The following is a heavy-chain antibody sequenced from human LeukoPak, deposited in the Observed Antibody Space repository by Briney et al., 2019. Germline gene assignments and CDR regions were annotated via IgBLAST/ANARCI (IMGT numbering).Heavy chain of an antibody. CDR3: ARDRPYYYGSGSYYDGFDS. CDR1: GGSISRYY. CDR2: IYHSGST. V-gene: IGHV4-59*01. D-gene: IGHD3-10*01. Sequence: KPSETLSLTCTVSGGSISRYYWSWLRQPPGKGLEWIGYIYHSGSTNYNPSLKSRVTISLDTSKNQFSLKLSSVTAADTAVYYCARDRPYYYGSGSYYDGFDSWGQGTLVTVSS. J-gene: IGHJ4*02.